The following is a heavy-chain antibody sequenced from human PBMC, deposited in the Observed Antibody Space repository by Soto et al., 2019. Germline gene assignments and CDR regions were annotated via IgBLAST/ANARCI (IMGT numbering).Heavy chain of an antibody. CDR1: GGTFSSYA. D-gene: IGHD1-1*01. J-gene: IGHJ3*02. Sequence: QVQLVQSGAEVKKPGSSVKVSCKASGGTFSSYAISWVRQAPGQELEWVGGIIPLFGTAKYAQKFQGRVTITAAESTSAAYMELSSLRSEDTAVYYGARTLRVYMADSFDILGQGTMVTVSS. CDR3: ARTLRVYMADSFDI. CDR2: IIPLFGTA. V-gene: IGHV1-69*12.